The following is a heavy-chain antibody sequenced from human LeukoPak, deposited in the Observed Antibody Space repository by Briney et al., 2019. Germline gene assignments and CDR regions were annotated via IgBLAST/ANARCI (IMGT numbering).Heavy chain of an antibody. J-gene: IGHJ4*02. CDR1: GFTFSSQW. Sequence: GGSLRLSCAASGFTFSSQWVSWVRQAPGKGLEWVANIKQDGSEKYYVDSVKGRFTISRDNAKNSVYLQMNSLRAEDTAVYYCARAAYWGQGTLVTVSS. V-gene: IGHV3-7*01. CDR3: ARAAY. CDR2: IKQDGSEK.